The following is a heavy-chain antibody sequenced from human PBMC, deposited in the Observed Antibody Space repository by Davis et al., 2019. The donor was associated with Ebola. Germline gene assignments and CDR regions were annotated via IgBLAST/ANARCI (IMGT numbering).Heavy chain of an antibody. D-gene: IGHD2-2*02. CDR1: GGSISSYY. Sequence: PSEPLSLTCTVSGGSISSYYWSWIRQPSGRGLEWIGRIYSTGKNNYNPSLKSRVTMSVDTSKNQFSLNLSSVTAADTAVYYCAAIYGWAFGYYYLDVWGRGTTVTVSS. J-gene: IGHJ6*03. CDR3: AAIYGWAFGYYYLDV. CDR2: IYSTGKN. V-gene: IGHV4-4*07.